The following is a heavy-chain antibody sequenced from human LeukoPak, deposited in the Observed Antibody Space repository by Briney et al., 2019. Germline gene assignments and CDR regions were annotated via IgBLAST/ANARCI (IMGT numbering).Heavy chain of an antibody. CDR2: ISYDGSNK. CDR1: GFTFSSYA. V-gene: IGHV3-30-3*01. Sequence: GGSLRLSCAASGFTFSSYAMHWVRQAPGKGLEWVAVISYDGSNKYYADSVKGRFTISRDNSKNTLYLQMNSLRAEDTAVYYCARDGRDIVVVVAATRSPYYFDYWGQGTLVTVSS. D-gene: IGHD2-15*01. J-gene: IGHJ4*02. CDR3: ARDGRDIVVVVAATRSPYYFDY.